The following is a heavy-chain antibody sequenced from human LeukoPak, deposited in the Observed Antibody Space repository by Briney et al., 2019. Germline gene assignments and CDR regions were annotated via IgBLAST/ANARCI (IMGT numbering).Heavy chain of an antibody. CDR1: GFTFSNYW. CDR3: ARGGIFLDLFDY. V-gene: IGHV3-74*01. Sequence: QSGGSLRLSCVASGFTFSNYWMHWVRQVPGKGLVWVSRIQSDGSSPDYADSVKGRFTISRDNAKNPLYLQMNSLRAEDTAVYYCARGGIFLDLFDYWGQGTLVTVSS. D-gene: IGHD3-3*01. J-gene: IGHJ4*02. CDR2: IQSDGSSP.